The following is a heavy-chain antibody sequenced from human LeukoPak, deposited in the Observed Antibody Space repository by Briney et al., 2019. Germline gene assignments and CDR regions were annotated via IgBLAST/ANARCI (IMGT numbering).Heavy chain of an antibody. J-gene: IGHJ4*02. CDR2: VSYAVYKK. CDR1: GFSFSSYA. D-gene: IGHD5-18*01. V-gene: IGHV3-30*04. CDR3: ARADTALVGIYYFDY. Sequence: GRSLRLSCAASGFSFSSYAMHWVRQAPGKGLEWVAVVSYAVYKKDYADSVKGRFTISRDNTKNTLSLQMNSLRPEDTAVYYCARADTALVGIYYFDYWGQGTRVTVSS.